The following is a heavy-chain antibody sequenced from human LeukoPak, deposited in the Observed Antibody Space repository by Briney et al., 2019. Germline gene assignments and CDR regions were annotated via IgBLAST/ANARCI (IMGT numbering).Heavy chain of an antibody. D-gene: IGHD3-3*01. CDR1: GYTFTSYD. J-gene: IGHJ6*03. CDR2: MNPNSGNT. CDR3: ARGNSLRFLEWSAYYHYMDG. Sequence: ASVKVSCKASGYTFTSYDINWVRQATGQGLEWMGWMNPNSGNTGYAQKFQGRVTITRNTSISTAYMELSSLRSEDTAVYYCARGNSLRFLEWSAYYHYMDGWGKGTTVTVSS. V-gene: IGHV1-8*03.